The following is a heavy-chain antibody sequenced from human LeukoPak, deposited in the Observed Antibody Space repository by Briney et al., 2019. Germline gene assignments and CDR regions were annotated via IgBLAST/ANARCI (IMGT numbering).Heavy chain of an antibody. CDR2: ISSSGSTI. CDR1: GFTFSDYY. CDR3: ARDHYDFWSGYYRRGIDY. D-gene: IGHD3-3*01. J-gene: IGHJ4*02. Sequence: PGGSLTLSCAASGFTFSDYYMSWIRQAPGEGLEWVSYISSSGSTIYYADSVKGRFTISRDNAKNSLYLQMNSLRAEDTAVYYCARDHYDFWSGYYRRGIDYWGQGTLVTVSS. V-gene: IGHV3-11*01.